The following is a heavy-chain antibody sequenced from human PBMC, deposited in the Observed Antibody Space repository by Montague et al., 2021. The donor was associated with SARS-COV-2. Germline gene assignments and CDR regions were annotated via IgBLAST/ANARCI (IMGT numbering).Heavy chain of an antibody. CDR3: ASSLPGNQFQFDY. CDR1: RGSISSGGYY. D-gene: IGHD1-14*01. Sequence: TLSLTCTVSRGSISSGGYYWTWIRQRPGGDLEWIGYLYYNGMTHYSPSLKNRATISLDTSKNQFSLKLNSATATDSALYFCASSLPGNQFQFDYWGQGALVTVSS. J-gene: IGHJ4*02. CDR2: LYYNGMT. V-gene: IGHV4-31*03.